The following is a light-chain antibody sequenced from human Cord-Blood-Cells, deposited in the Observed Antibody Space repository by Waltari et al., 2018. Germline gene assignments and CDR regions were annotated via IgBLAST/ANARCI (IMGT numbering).Light chain of an antibody. Sequence: QSALTQPASVSGSPGQPITISCPGTSSDVGGYNYVSWYQQHPGKAPKLMIYEVSNRPSGVSNRFSGSKSGNTASLTISGLQAEDEADYYCSSYTSSSTVVFGGGTKLTVL. CDR2: EVS. CDR1: SSDVGGYNY. CDR3: SSYTSSSTVV. J-gene: IGLJ2*01. V-gene: IGLV2-14*01.